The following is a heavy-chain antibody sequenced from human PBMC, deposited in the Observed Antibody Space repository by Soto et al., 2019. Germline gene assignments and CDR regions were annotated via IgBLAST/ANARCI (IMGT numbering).Heavy chain of an antibody. D-gene: IGHD1-26*01. CDR3: ARVKVGANDY. J-gene: IGHJ4*02. CDR2: ISSSSSYI. V-gene: IGHV3-21*01. Sequence: EVQLVESGGGLVKPGGSLRLSCAASGFTFSSYSRNWVRQAPGKGLEWVSSISSSSSYIYYADSVKGRFTISRDNAKNSLYLQMNSLRAEDTAVYYCARVKVGANDYWGQGTLVTVSS. CDR1: GFTFSSYS.